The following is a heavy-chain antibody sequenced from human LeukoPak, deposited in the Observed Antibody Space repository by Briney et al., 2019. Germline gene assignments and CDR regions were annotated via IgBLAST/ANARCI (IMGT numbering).Heavy chain of an antibody. CDR1: GFTFSSYS. Sequence: PGGPLRLSCAASGFTFSSYSMNWVRQAPGKGLEWVSYISSSSSTIYYADSVKGRFTISRDNAKNSLYLQMNSLRAEDTAVYYCARDGILWFGELFDWGQGTLVTVSS. J-gene: IGHJ4*02. D-gene: IGHD3-10*01. CDR2: ISSSSSTI. CDR3: ARDGILWFGELFD. V-gene: IGHV3-48*01.